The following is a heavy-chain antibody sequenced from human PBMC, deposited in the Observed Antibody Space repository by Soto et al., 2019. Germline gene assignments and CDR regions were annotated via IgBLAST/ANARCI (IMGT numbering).Heavy chain of an antibody. V-gene: IGHV1-69*05. Sequence: QVQLVQSGTEVRKPGSSVKVSCKASGGTFDSNAISWVRLAPGQGLEWMGGIIPIFGTINNAQKFQDRVTITXXXXXXXXXXXXXXXXXXXXXXXXXXXXXXXXXXGXVGGAFDIWGQGTLVTVSS. CDR2: IIPIFGTI. CDR1: GGTFDSNA. J-gene: IGHJ3*02. CDR3: XXXXXXXXXGXVGGAFDI.